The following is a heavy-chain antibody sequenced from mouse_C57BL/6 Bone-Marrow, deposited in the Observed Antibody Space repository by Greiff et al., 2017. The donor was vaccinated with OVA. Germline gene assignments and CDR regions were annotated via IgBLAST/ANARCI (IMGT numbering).Heavy chain of an antibody. CDR2: IYPRSGNT. Sequence: QVQLQQSGAELVRPGASVKLSCKASGYTFTSYGISWVKQRTGQGLEWIGEIYPRSGNTYYNEKFKGKATLTADKSSSTAYMELRSLTSEDSAVYFCARRGSYYSNPAWFAYWGQGTLVTVSA. V-gene: IGHV1-81*01. J-gene: IGHJ3*01. CDR3: ARRGSYYSNPAWFAY. CDR1: GYTFTSYG. D-gene: IGHD2-5*01.